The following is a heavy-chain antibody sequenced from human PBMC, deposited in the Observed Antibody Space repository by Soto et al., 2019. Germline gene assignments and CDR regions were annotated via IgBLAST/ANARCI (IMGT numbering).Heavy chain of an antibody. J-gene: IGHJ4*02. V-gene: IGHV3-48*03. CDR3: ARDRAAGDY. Sequence: PGGSLRLSCAASGFSFSNYEMNWVRQAPGKGLEWVAYISSGGDTIHYADSVRGRFTVSRDNARNSLSLQMNTLRVEDTALYYCARDRAAGDYWGQGTLVTVSS. D-gene: IGHD6-13*01. CDR1: GFSFSNYE. CDR2: ISSGGDTI.